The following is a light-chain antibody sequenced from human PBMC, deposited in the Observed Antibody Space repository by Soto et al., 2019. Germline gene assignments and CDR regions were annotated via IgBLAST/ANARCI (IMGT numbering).Light chain of an antibody. V-gene: IGKV1-12*01. CDR3: QQANTFPFT. J-gene: IGKJ3*01. Sequence: DIQMTQSPSSVSASVGDRVTITCRASQGLSTWLAWYQQKPAKAPKLLIYAASSLQSGVPSRFSGSGSGTDFTLTISSLEPVDFASYYCQQANTFPFTFGPGTKVDIK. CDR2: AAS. CDR1: QGLSTW.